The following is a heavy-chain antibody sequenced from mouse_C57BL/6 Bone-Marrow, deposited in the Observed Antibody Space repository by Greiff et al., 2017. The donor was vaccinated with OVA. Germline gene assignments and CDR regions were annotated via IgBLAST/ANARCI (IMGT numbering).Heavy chain of an antibody. J-gene: IGHJ3*01. V-gene: IGHV1-82*01. Sequence: VQRVESGPELVKPGASVKISCKASGYAFSSSWMNWVKQRPGKGLEWIGRIYPGDGDTNYNGKFKGKATLTADKSSSTAYMQLSSLTSEDSAVYFCARYGSSVAWFAYWGQGTLVTVSA. CDR1: GYAFSSSW. CDR3: ARYGSSVAWFAY. D-gene: IGHD1-1*01. CDR2: IYPGDGDT.